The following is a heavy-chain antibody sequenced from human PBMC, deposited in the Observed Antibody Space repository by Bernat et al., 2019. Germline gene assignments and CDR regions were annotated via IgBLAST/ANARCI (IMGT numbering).Heavy chain of an antibody. CDR3: ARSDYSDTGGYRGIYFDY. V-gene: IGHV3-53*01. J-gene: IGHJ4*02. CDR1: GFTVSSNY. Sequence: EMQLVESGGGLIQPGGSLRLSCAASGFTVSSNYMSWVRQTPGKGLEWVSIIYSGGNTYSADSVQGRLTISRDISKNTLYLEMNSLRAEEPAVYYCARSDYSDTGGYRGIYFDYWGQGTLVTVSS. CDR2: IYSGGNT. D-gene: IGHD3-22*01.